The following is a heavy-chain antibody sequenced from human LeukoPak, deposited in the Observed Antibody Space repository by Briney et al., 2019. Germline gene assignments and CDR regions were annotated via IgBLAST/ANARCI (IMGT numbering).Heavy chain of an antibody. Sequence: SETLSLTCSVSGGSLSTNYWSWIRQPAGKGLEWIGRIYISGSTNYNASLKRRVTMSVDTAKNQFPLKLRSVTAADTAVYYCARDDGLSDWFDPWGQGILVTVSS. CDR3: ARDDGLSDWFDP. J-gene: IGHJ5*02. CDR1: GGSLSTNY. D-gene: IGHD6-25*01. CDR2: IYISGST. V-gene: IGHV4-4*07.